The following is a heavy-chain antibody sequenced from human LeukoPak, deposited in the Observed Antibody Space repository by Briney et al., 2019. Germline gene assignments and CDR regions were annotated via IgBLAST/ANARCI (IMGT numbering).Heavy chain of an antibody. CDR2: IIPIFGTA. V-gene: IGHV1-69*01. CDR3: ARVSSGWYYFDY. D-gene: IGHD6-19*01. CDR1: GGTFSSYA. J-gene: IGHJ4*02. Sequence: SVKVSCKASGGTFSSYAISWVRQAPGQGLEWMGGIIPIFGTANYAQKFQGRVTITADESTSTAYMELRSLRSEDTAVYYCARVSSGWYYFDYWGQGTLVTVSS.